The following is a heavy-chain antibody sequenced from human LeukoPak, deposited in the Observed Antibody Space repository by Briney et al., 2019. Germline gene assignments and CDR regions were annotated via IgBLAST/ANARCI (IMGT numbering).Heavy chain of an antibody. CDR1: GFTFSSYG. J-gene: IGHJ6*02. CDR3: AKGYYDFWSGYYMPGGMDV. D-gene: IGHD3-3*01. Sequence: GGSLRLSCAASGFTFSSYGMHWVRQAPGKGPEWVALISYDGSNKYYADSVKGRFTIYRDNSKNTLYLQMHSLRAEDTAVYYCAKGYYDFWSGYYMPGGMDVWGQGTTVTVSS. V-gene: IGHV3-30*18. CDR2: ISYDGSNK.